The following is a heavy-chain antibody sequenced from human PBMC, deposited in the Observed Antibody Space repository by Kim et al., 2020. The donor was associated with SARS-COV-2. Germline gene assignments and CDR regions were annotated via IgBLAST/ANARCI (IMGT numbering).Heavy chain of an antibody. D-gene: IGHD3-3*01. J-gene: IGHJ4*02. CDR2: IYPGDSDT. CDR3: ANQYNFWTSYWPF. CDR1: GYRFTSYW. Sequence: GESLKISCKGSGYRFTSYWIGWVRQMPGKGLEWMGIIYPGDSDTRYRPSFQGQVTISVDNSISTAYLQWSSLKASDTAMYYCANQYNFWTSYWPFWGQGTLVTVSS. V-gene: IGHV5-51*01.